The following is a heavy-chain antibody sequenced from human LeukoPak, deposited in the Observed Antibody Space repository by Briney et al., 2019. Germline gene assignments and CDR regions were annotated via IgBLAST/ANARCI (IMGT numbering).Heavy chain of an antibody. D-gene: IGHD1-26*01. Sequence: GGSLRLSCAASGFTFDDHGMSWVRQAPGKGLEWVSGIKWDGGRTGYADSVKGRFTISRDNAKNSEYLQMNSLRAEDTAVYYCAKGELLDAFDIWGQGTMVTVSS. CDR2: IKWDGGRT. CDR3: AKGELLDAFDI. J-gene: IGHJ3*02. CDR1: GFTFDDHG. V-gene: IGHV3-20*04.